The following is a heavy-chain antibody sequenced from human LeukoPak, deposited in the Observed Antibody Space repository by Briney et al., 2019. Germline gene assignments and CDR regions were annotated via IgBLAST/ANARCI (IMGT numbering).Heavy chain of an antibody. V-gene: IGHV3-30*18. CDR2: ISYDVSNK. Sequence: GGSLRLSCAASGFTFSTYGMHWVRLAPGKGLEWVAVISYDVSNKYYADSVKGRFTISRDNSKNTLYLQMNSLRAEDTAVYYCAKEYLIWFGDFDAFDIWGQGTMVTVSS. CDR1: GFTFSTYG. CDR3: AKEYLIWFGDFDAFDI. J-gene: IGHJ3*02. D-gene: IGHD3-10*01.